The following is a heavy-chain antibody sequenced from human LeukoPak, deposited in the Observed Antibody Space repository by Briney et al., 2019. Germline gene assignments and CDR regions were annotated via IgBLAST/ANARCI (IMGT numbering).Heavy chain of an antibody. D-gene: IGHD2-21*02. Sequence: PLEPLSLTCAVYGGSFSPYYWSWIRQPPGKGLEWIGEINHSGSTNYNPSLKSRVTISVDTSKNQFSLRLSSVTAADTAVYYCARGGFYCGGDCYVDYWGQGTLVTVSS. CDR3: ARGGFYCGGDCYVDY. V-gene: IGHV4-34*01. J-gene: IGHJ4*02. CDR2: INHSGST. CDR1: GGSFSPYY.